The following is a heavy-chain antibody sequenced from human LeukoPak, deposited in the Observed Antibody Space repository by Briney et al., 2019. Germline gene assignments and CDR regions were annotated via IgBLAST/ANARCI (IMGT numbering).Heavy chain of an antibody. D-gene: IGHD6-13*01. CDR2: IHYSGST. CDR3: ARDPSSGRYSSSWYFDY. Sequence: SETLSLTCTVSGDSISSSSYYWGWIRQPPGKGLEWIGSIHYSGSTYYNPSLKSRVTISVDTSKNQFSLKLSSVTAADTAVYYCARDPSSGRYSSSWYFDYWGQGTLVTVSS. V-gene: IGHV4-39*07. J-gene: IGHJ4*02. CDR1: GDSISSSSYY.